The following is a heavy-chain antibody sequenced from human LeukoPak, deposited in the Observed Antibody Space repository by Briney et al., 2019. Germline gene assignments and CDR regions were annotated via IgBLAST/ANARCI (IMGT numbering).Heavy chain of an antibody. CDR3: ARSTSGYDYRVDY. J-gene: IGHJ4*02. CDR2: IIPLFGTA. CDR1: RGTFSSYA. V-gene: IGHV1-69*13. D-gene: IGHD5-12*01. Sequence: SVKVSCKASRGTFSSYAISWVPQAPGQGLEWMGGIIPLFGTANYAQKFQGRVTITADESTSTAYMELSSLRSEDTVVYYCARSTSGYDYRVDYWGQGTLVTVSS.